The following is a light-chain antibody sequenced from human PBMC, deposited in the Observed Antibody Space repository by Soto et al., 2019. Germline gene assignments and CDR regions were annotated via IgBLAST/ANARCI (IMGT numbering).Light chain of an antibody. J-gene: IGKJ2*01. Sequence: EIVLTQSPVPLSLSPGERATLPCRPSRSLAASYLGWYPQKPGQAPRLHFYAASTRATGIPDRFSGSGSATEFTLTISRLEPEDSAVYYCQHYDSSPPYTFGQGTKLEIK. V-gene: IGKV3-20*01. CDR3: QHYDSSPPYT. CDR2: AAS. CDR1: RSLAASY.